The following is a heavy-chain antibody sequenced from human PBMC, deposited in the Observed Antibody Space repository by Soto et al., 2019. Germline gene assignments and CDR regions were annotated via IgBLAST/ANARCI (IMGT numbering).Heavy chain of an antibody. CDR3: AKGDNLGPKTGYAFDP. CDR1: GDSVSSNTAS. Sequence: SQTLSLTCAISGDSVSSNTASWNLIRQSPSRGLEWLGRTYFRSKWYNDYAVSVKSRIIINPDTSNNQFSPQLNSVTPEDTAVYFCAKGDNLGPKTGYAFDPWGQGIMVTVSS. CDR2: TYFRSKWYN. J-gene: IGHJ5*02. D-gene: IGHD5-12*01. V-gene: IGHV6-1*01.